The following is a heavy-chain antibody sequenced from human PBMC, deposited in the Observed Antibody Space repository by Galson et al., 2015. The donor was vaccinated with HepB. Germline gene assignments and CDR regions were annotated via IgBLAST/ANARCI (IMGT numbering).Heavy chain of an antibody. CDR1: GFIFSSYG. CDR2: IPFDGSNK. CDR3: AKGIRGPGRPTTPFDY. J-gene: IGHJ4*02. D-gene: IGHD1-14*01. V-gene: IGHV3-30*18. Sequence: SLRLSCAASGFIFSSYGMHWVRQAPGKGLEWVALIPFDGSNKYYADSVKGRFTISRDNSKNTLDLQMDSLRAEDAAVYYCAKGIRGPGRPTTPFDYWGQGTLVTVSS.